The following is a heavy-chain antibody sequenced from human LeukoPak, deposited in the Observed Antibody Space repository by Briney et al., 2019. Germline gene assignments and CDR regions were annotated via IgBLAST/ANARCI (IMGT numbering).Heavy chain of an antibody. CDR3: ARDGGATTNDY. CDR2: ILGNAGRT. Sequence: GGSLRLSCAASGFTFSTYAMNWVRQTPGKGLDWVSGILGNAGRTYYADSVKGRFTISRDNAKNSLYLQMNSLRAEDTAVYYCARDGGATTNDYWGQGTLVTVSS. CDR1: GFTFSTYA. D-gene: IGHD1-26*01. V-gene: IGHV3-23*01. J-gene: IGHJ4*02.